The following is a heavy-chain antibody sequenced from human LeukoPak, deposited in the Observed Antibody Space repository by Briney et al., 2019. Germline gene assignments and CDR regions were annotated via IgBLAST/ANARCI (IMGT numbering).Heavy chain of an antibody. CDR1: GFTFSSYS. Sequence: GGFLRLSCAASGFTFSSYSMNWVRQAPGKGLEWVSYISSSSSTIYYADSVKGRFTISRDNAKNSLYLQMNSLRAEDTAVYYCARESDIVATGFDYWGQGTLVTVSS. V-gene: IGHV3-48*01. CDR2: ISSSSSTI. CDR3: ARESDIVATGFDY. J-gene: IGHJ4*02. D-gene: IGHD5-12*01.